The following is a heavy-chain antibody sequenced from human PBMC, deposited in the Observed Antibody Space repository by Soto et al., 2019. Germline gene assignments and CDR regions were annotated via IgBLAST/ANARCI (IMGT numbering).Heavy chain of an antibody. V-gene: IGHV3-74*01. CDR3: ARDNWNSY. CDR2: IHNDGSTT. J-gene: IGHJ4*01. D-gene: IGHD1-7*01. Sequence: EVQLVESGGGLVQPGVSVRLSCAASGFTFSSYWMHWVRQAPGKGLMWVSRIHNDGSTTRYADSVKGRFTISRDNAKNTLYLQMSSLRVEDTAVYYCARDNWNSYWGQGTLVTVSS. CDR1: GFTFSSYW.